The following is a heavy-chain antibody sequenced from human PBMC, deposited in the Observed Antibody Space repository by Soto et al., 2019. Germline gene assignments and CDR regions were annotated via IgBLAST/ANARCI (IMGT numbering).Heavy chain of an antibody. V-gene: IGHV3-30-3*01. J-gene: IGHJ4*02. Sequence: QVQLVESGGGVVQPGRSLRLSCAASGFTFRSYAMHWVRQAPGKGLEWVAVISYDGSNKYYADSVKGRFTISRDNSKNTLYLQMNSLRAEDTAVYYCARPGDSSFDYWGQGTLVTVSS. CDR1: GFTFRSYA. CDR3: ARPGDSSFDY. D-gene: IGHD3-16*01. CDR2: ISYDGSNK.